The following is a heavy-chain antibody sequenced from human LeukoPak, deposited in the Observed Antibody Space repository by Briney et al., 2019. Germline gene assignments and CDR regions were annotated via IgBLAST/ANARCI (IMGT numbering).Heavy chain of an antibody. J-gene: IGHJ3*02. CDR1: GGSVSNTNYF. CDR2: ISYTGRT. Sequence: PSETLSLTCTVSGGSVSNTNYFWGWVRQPPGKGLEWIGSISYTGRTHYNPSLKSRVTISVDTSKNQFSLKLSSVTAADTAVYYCARSIAVAGRGAFDIWGQGTMVTVSS. D-gene: IGHD6-19*01. V-gene: IGHV4-39*07. CDR3: ARSIAVAGRGAFDI.